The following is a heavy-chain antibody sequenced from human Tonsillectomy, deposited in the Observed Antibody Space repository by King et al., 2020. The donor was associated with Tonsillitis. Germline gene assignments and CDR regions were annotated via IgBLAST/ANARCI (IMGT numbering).Heavy chain of an antibody. Sequence: VQLVESGGGLVKPGGSLRLSCAASGFTFSDYYMSWIRQAPGKGLEWVSYISGSGGYTNYADSVKGRFTISRDNAKNSLYLQMNSLRDEDTAVYYCARPSRLRYLDWVIGLFDYWGQGTLVTVSA. J-gene: IGHJ4*02. CDR1: GFTFSDYY. V-gene: IGHV3-11*06. CDR2: ISGSGGYT. D-gene: IGHD3-9*01. CDR3: ARPSRLRYLDWVIGLFDY.